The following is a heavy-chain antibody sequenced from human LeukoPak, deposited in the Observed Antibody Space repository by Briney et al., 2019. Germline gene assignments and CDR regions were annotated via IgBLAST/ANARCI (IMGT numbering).Heavy chain of an antibody. J-gene: IGHJ5*02. CDR3: ARDINGYYYDSHGYYPTDL. CDR1: GYIFTSYG. Sequence: ASVKVSCKASGYIFTSYGINWVRQAPGQGLEWMGWISVYNGNTNYPQRLQGRVTMTTDTSTTIAYMELRSLRSDDTAVYYCARDINGYYYDSHGYYPTDLWGQGTLVTVSS. CDR2: ISVYNGNT. V-gene: IGHV1-18*01. D-gene: IGHD3-22*01.